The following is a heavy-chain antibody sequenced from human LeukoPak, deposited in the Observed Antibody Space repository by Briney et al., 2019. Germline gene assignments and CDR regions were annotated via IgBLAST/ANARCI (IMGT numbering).Heavy chain of an antibody. CDR3: ARARYCSGGSCYFDY. V-gene: IGHV3-7*01. J-gene: IGHJ4*02. Sequence: PGGSLRLSCAASGFTFSSYWMSWVRQAPGKGLEWVANIKQDGSEKYYVDFVKGRFTISRDNAKNSLYLQMNSLRAEDTAVYYCARARYCSGGSCYFDYWGQGTLVTVSS. D-gene: IGHD2-15*01. CDR2: IKQDGSEK. CDR1: GFTFSSYW.